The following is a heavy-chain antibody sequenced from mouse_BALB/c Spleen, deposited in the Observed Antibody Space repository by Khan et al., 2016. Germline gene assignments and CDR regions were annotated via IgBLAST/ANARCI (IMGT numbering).Heavy chain of an antibody. V-gene: IGHV1S56*01. D-gene: IGHD2-14*01. CDR2: IYPGNLNT. CDR3: AREGYYGNDRAWFVY. Sequence: QVQLKQSGPELVKPGASVRISCNASGYIFTSYYINWVKQRPGQGLEWIGWIYPGNLNTKYNEKFKGKATLTADKSSNTAYMQLSSLTSEDSAVYFCAREGYYGNDRAWFVYWGQGTLVTVSA. J-gene: IGHJ3*01. CDR1: GYIFTSYY.